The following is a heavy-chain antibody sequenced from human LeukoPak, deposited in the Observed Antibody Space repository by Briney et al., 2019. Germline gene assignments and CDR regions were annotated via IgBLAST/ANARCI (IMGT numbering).Heavy chain of an antibody. D-gene: IGHD3-22*01. CDR1: GGTFSSYA. CDR3: ASECYDSSGYYKFFDY. V-gene: IGHV1-69*04. CDR2: IIPILGIA. J-gene: IGHJ4*02. Sequence: SVKVSCKASGGTFSSYAISWVRQAPGQGLEWMGRIIPILGIANNAQKFQGRVTITADKSTSTAYMELSSLRSEDTAVYYCASECYDSSGYYKFFDYWGQGTLVTVSS.